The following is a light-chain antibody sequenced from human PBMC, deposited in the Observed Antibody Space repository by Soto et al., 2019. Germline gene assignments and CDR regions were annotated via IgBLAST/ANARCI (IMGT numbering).Light chain of an antibody. CDR2: WAS. CDR3: QQYASTPPT. V-gene: IGKV4-1*01. J-gene: IGKJ2*01. Sequence: DIVMTQSPDSLAVSLGERATINCKSSQSVLYSSNNKNYLAWYQQRPGQPPKLLIYWASTRESGVPDRFSGAWSGTHFPLTITRLQYDDVAVYYCQQYASTPPTFGNRTKLEIK. CDR1: QSVLYSSNNKNY.